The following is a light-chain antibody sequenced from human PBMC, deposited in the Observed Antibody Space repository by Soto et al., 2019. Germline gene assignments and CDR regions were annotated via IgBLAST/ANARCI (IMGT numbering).Light chain of an antibody. Sequence: EILMTQYPATLSVSPGETASLSCRASQSAGNFLAWYQKKPGQAPRLLIYYISTRATGIPARLSGSGSGTEFTLTINSMKYEDSEVYYCQHYHGWTITFGQGTRLEIK. CDR3: QHYHGWTIT. J-gene: IGKJ5*01. CDR2: YIS. CDR1: QSAGNF. V-gene: IGKV3D-15*01.